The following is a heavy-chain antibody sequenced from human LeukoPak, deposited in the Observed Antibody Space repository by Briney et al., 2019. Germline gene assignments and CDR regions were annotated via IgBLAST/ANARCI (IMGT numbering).Heavy chain of an antibody. J-gene: IGHJ4*02. D-gene: IGHD2-8*02. CDR1: GFTFSSFA. V-gene: IGHV3-23*01. Sequence: GGSLRLSCAPSGFTFSSFAMTWARQAPGKGLEWVSGFDGNGPNTYYADSVKGRWTISRDNSRNTLYLEMNSLRPEDTAIYYCAKPRTTGLGWAQFDYWGQGSLVTVSS. CDR3: AKPRTTGLGWAQFDY. CDR2: FDGNGPNT.